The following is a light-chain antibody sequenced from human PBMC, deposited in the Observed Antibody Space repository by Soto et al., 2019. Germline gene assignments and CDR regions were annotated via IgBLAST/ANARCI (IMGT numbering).Light chain of an antibody. CDR1: QGLVYSDGNTY. CDR3: MQGTHWPWT. J-gene: IGKJ1*01. CDR2: MIS. Sequence: DVVMTQSPLSLPVTLGQSASISCKSTQGLVYSDGNTYLNWFHQRPGQSPRRLIYMISKRDSGVPDRFSGSGSGTDLTLTISRVEAEDVGVFYCMQGTHWPWTFGQGTKVEMK. V-gene: IGKV2-30*01.